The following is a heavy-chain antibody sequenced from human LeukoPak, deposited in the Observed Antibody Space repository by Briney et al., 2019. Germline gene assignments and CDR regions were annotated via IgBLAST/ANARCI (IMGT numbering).Heavy chain of an antibody. CDR2: IDWDDDK. J-gene: IGHJ6*04. CDR3: SRTTAPIIIHFHLFDMVI. CDR1: GFSLRTSGLC. Sequence: SGPALRKPTRTLTLTCTFSGFSLRTSGLCVRWSRQRPVKALEWLSLIDWDDDKYYSTSLKTRPAISQDTSKNQVVLQLTNIDPVATGTYSSSRTTAPIIIHFHLFDMVIWGRATKVPVSS. D-gene: IGHD1-1*01. V-gene: IGHV2-70*01.